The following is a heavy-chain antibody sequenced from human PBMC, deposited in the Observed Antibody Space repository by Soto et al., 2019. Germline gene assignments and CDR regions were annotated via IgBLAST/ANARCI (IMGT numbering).Heavy chain of an antibody. J-gene: IGHJ4*02. D-gene: IGHD1-1*01. V-gene: IGHV1-18*01. CDR3: ARGRYGDY. CDR2: ISAHNGNT. CDR1: GYAFTTYG. Sequence: QVHLVQSGAEVKKPGASVKVSCQASGYAFTTYGITWVRQAPGQGLEWMGWISAHNGNTNYAQKLQGRVTVTRDTSTRTAYMEVRSLRSDDTAVYYCARGRYGDYWGQGALVTVSS.